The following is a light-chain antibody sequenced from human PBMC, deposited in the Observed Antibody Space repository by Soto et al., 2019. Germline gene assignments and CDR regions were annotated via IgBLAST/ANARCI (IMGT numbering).Light chain of an antibody. CDR1: QSIDNY. Sequence: DIVMTQSPDSLAVSLGERATITCRAGQSIDNYLNWYQQKPGKAPNLLIYATSSLQSGVPSRFSGSGSGTDFTLAISSLQPEDFATYYCQQSYIEPWGTCGQGTKVDIK. V-gene: IGKV1-39*01. CDR3: QQSYIEPWGT. J-gene: IGKJ1*01. CDR2: ATS.